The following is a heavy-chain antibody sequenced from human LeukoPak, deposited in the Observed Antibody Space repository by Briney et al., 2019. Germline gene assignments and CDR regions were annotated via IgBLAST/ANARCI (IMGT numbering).Heavy chain of an antibody. CDR3: ATSPHGLLSGSRQSSWYRNYFDY. CDR2: INHSGST. D-gene: IGHD6-13*01. CDR1: GGSFSGYY. V-gene: IGHV4-34*01. Sequence: KPSETLSLTCAVYGGSFSGYYWSWIRQPPGKGLEWIGEINHSGSTNYNPSLKSRVTISVDTSKNQFSLKLSSVTAADTAVYYCATSPHGLLSGSRQSSWYRNYFDYWGQGTLVTVSS. J-gene: IGHJ4*02.